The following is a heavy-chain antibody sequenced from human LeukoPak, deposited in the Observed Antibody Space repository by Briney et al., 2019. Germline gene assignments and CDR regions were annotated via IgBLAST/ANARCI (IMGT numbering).Heavy chain of an antibody. V-gene: IGHV1-2*02. D-gene: IGHD2-2*01. Sequence: ASVKVSCKASGHTFTAYYMHWVRQAPGQGLEWMGWINPNSGGTNYAQKFQGRVTMTRDTSISTAYMELSRLRSDDTAVYYCARDRVVVPAAFDYWGQGTLVTVSS. J-gene: IGHJ4*02. CDR1: GHTFTAYY. CDR3: ARDRVVVPAAFDY. CDR2: INPNSGGT.